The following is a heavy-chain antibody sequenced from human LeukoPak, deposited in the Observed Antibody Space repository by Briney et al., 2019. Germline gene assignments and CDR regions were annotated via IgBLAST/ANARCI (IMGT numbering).Heavy chain of an antibody. CDR2: IIPIFGTA. CDR3: ARETTPKGVVY. V-gene: IGHV1-69*05. J-gene: IGHJ4*02. D-gene: IGHD4-11*01. CDR1: GGTFSSYA. Sequence: GASVKVSCKASGGTFSSYAMSWVRQAPGQGLEWMGGIIPIFGTANYAQKFQGRVTITTDESTSTAYMELSSLRSEDTAVYYCARETTPKGVVYWGQGTLVTVSS.